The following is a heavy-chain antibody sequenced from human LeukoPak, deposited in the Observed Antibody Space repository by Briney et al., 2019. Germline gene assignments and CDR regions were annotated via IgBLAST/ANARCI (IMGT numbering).Heavy chain of an antibody. CDR1: GGSISSYY. V-gene: IGHV4-59*01. CDR2: IYYSGST. D-gene: IGHD5-18*01. J-gene: IGHJ4*02. CDR3: ARGDRRRGYSYGNFDY. Sequence: SETLSLTCTVSGGSISSYYWSWIRQPPGKGLEWIGYIYYSGSTNYNPSLKSRVTISVDTSKNQFSLKLSSVTAADTAVYCCARGDRRRGYSYGNFDYWGQGTLVTVSS.